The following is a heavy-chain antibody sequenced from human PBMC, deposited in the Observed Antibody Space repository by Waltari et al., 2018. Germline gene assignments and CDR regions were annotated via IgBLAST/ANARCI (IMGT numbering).Heavy chain of an antibody. CDR3: ARTKSTPSAMDV. CDR2: IIPIFCTA. CDR1: GGTFSSYA. Sequence: QVQLVQSGAEVKKPGSSVTVSCKASGGTFSSYAISWVRQAPGQGLEWMGRIIPIFCTANYAQKFQGRVTITADESTSTAYMELSSLRSEDTAVYYCARTKSTPSAMDVWGQGTTVTVSS. V-gene: IGHV1-69*15. J-gene: IGHJ6*02.